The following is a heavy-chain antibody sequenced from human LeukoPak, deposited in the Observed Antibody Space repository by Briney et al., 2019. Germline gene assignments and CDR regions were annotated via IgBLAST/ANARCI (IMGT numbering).Heavy chain of an antibody. CDR2: ISSSSSYI. J-gene: IGHJ4*02. CDR1: GFTVSSNY. CDR3: ARRSRYYDYVWGSSRRGY. D-gene: IGHD3-16*01. Sequence: GGSLRLSCAASGFTVSSNYMSWVRQAPGKGLEWVSSISSSSSYIYYADSVKGRFTISRDNAKNSLYLQMNSLRAEDTAVYYCARRSRYYDYVWGSSRRGYWGQGTLVTVSS. V-gene: IGHV3-21*01.